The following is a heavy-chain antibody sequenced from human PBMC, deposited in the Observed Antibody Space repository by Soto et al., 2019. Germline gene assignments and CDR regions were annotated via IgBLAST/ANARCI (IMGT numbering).Heavy chain of an antibody. D-gene: IGHD3-22*01. J-gene: IGHJ4*02. CDR1: GYTFTSYA. V-gene: IGHV1-3*01. Sequence: ASVKVSCKASGYTFTSYAIHWVRQAPGQRLEWMAWINVGNGNTRYSQKFQGRLTLTRDTPGNTAYLELNSLISEDTAVYYCATPQGYDECLDSWGQGTLVTVS. CDR2: INVGNGNT. CDR3: ATPQGYDECLDS.